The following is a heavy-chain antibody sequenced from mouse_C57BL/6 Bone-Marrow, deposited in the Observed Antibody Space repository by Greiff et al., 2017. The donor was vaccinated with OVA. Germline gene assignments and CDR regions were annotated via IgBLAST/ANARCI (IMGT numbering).Heavy chain of an antibody. V-gene: IGHV10-1*01. CDR2: IRSKSNNYAT. D-gene: IGHD2-4*01. Sequence: GGGLVQPKGSLKLSCAASGFSFNTYAMNWVRQAPGKGLEWVARIRSKSNNYATYYADSVKDRFTISRDDSESMLYLQMNNLKTEDTAMYYCVRCDYGWFAYWGQGTLVTVSA. J-gene: IGHJ3*01. CDR1: GFSFNTYA. CDR3: VRCDYGWFAY.